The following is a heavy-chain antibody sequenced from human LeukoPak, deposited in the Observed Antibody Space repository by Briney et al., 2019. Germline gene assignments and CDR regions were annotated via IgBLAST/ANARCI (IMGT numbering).Heavy chain of an antibody. CDR1: GGSISSSSYY. D-gene: IGHD4-17*01. J-gene: IGHJ6*03. Sequence: SETLSLTCTVSGGSISSSSYYWGWIRQPPGKGLEWIGSIYHSGSTYYNPSLKSRVTISVDTSKNQFSLKLSSVTAADTAVYYCAREIYGDLDYYYYMDVWGKGTTVTVSS. CDR2: IYHSGST. CDR3: AREIYGDLDYYYYMDV. V-gene: IGHV4-39*07.